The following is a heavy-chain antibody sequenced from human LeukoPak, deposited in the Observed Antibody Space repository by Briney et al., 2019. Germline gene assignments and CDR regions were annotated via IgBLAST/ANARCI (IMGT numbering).Heavy chain of an antibody. Sequence: ASVKVSCKASGYSFTGYYMHWVRQAPGQGLEWMGWINPNSGGTNSVQNFQGRVTMTRETSISTAYMELSRLRSGDTAVYYCARAENDYSHYERLGYWGQGTLVTVSS. CDR3: ARAENDYSHYERLGY. CDR2: INPNSGGT. CDR1: GYSFTGYY. J-gene: IGHJ4*02. V-gene: IGHV1-2*02. D-gene: IGHD4-11*01.